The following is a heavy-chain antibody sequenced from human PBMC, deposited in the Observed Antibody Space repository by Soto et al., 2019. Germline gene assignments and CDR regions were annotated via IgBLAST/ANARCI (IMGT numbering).Heavy chain of an antibody. J-gene: IGHJ5*02. CDR2: INHSGST. Sequence: PSETLSLTCAVYGGSFSGYYWSWIRQPPGKGLEWIGEINHSGSTNYNPSLKSRVTISVDTSKNQFSLKLSSVTAAVTAVYYCAIGGLGYDILTGYSKYNWFDPWGQGTLVT. CDR1: GGSFSGYY. CDR3: AIGGLGYDILTGYSKYNWFDP. V-gene: IGHV4-34*01. D-gene: IGHD3-9*01.